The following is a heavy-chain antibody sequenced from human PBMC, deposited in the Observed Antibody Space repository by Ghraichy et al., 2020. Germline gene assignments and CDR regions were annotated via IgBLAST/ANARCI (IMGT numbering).Heavy chain of an antibody. CDR2: ISSTGSFK. V-gene: IGHV3-21*01. D-gene: IGHD1-14*01. J-gene: IGHJ4*02. CDR1: GFTFRNYA. Sequence: GGSLRLSCSVAGFTFRNYAMNWVRQAPGKGLEWVSTISSTGSFKYYADPVKGRFIISRDDANNSMSLQMNSLRVEDTAVYFCVREMRKVGTDWGQGTLVIVSS. CDR3: VREMRKVGTD.